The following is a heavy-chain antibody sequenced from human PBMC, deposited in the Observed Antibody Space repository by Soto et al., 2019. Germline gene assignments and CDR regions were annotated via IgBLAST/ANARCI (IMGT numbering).Heavy chain of an antibody. V-gene: IGHV3-11*01. J-gene: IGHJ4*02. Sequence: LGGSLRLSCAASGFTFSDYYMSWIRQAPGKGLEWVSYISSSGSTIYYADSVKGRFTISRDNAKNSLYLQMNSLRAEDTAVYYCAREGEYYYDSSGYYRALDYWGQGTLVTVSS. D-gene: IGHD3-22*01. CDR3: AREGEYYYDSSGYYRALDY. CDR1: GFTFSDYY. CDR2: ISSSGSTI.